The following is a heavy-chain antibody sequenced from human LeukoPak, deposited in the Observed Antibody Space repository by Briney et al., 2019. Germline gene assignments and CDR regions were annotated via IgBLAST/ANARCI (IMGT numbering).Heavy chain of an antibody. V-gene: IGHV3-7*01. Sequence: PGGSLRLSCAASGFTFSSYWMSWVRQAPGEGLQWVANIKQDGSEKYYVDSVKGRFTISRDNAKNSLYLQMNSLRAEDTALYYCARVEGRDSSGYYYDAFDIWGQGTMVTVSS. D-gene: IGHD3-22*01. CDR1: GFTFSSYW. CDR2: IKQDGSEK. J-gene: IGHJ3*02. CDR3: ARVEGRDSSGYYYDAFDI.